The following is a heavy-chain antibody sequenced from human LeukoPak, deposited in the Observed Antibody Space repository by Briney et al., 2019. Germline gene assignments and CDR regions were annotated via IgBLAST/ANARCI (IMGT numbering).Heavy chain of an antibody. CDR2: ISGSGGST. CDR1: GFTFSSYA. D-gene: IGHD6-19*01. CDR3: AKKGISGWSFDY. V-gene: IGHV3-23*01. J-gene: IGHJ4*02. Sequence: GGSLRLSCAASGFTFSSYAMSWVRQAPGKGLEWVSAISGSGGSTYCADSVKGRFTISRDNSKNTLYLQMNSLRAEDTAVYYCAKKGISGWSFDYWGQGTLVTVSS.